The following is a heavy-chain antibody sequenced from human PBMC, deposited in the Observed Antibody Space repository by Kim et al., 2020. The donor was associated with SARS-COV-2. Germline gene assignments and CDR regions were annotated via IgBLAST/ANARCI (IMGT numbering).Heavy chain of an antibody. V-gene: IGHV4-34*01. CDR3: ARGQRNVVVPAAPKNYYYYMDV. J-gene: IGHJ6*03. D-gene: IGHD2-2*01. Sequence: SETLSLTCAVYGGSFSGYYWSWIRQPPGKGLEWIGEINHSGSTNYNPSLKSRVTISVDTSKNQFSLKLSSVTAADTAVYYCARGQRNVVVPAAPKNYYYYMDVWGKGTTVTVSS. CDR1: GGSFSGYY. CDR2: INHSGST.